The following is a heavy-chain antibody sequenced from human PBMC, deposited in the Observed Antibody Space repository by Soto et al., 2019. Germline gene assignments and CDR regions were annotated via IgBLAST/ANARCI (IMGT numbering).Heavy chain of an antibody. Sequence: GASVKVSCKASGYTFTSYGISWVRQAPGQGLEWMGGIIAIIGNTNYAQKLQGRVTITADKSTSTAYMELSSLRSEDTAVYYCASDPAGVVVVAARDYYYGMDVWGQGTTVTVSS. D-gene: IGHD2-15*01. CDR3: ASDPAGVVVVAARDYYYGMDV. V-gene: IGHV1-18*01. CDR2: IIAIIGNT. J-gene: IGHJ6*02. CDR1: GYTFTSYG.